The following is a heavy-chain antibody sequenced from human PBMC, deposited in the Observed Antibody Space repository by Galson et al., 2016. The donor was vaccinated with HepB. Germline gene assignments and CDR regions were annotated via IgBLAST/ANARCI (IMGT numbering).Heavy chain of an antibody. V-gene: IGHV3-48*02. D-gene: IGHD6-19*01. Sequence: SLRLSCAASGFTFTSYSMSWVRQAPGKGLEWVSFIGGFSSPVYYADSVKGRFTISRDNDRTSLYLQMSSLRDEDTAVYYCARDGGVAGFFALDSWGQGTLVTVSS. J-gene: IGHJ5*01. CDR3: ARDGGVAGFFALDS. CDR1: GFTFTSYS. CDR2: IGGFSSPV.